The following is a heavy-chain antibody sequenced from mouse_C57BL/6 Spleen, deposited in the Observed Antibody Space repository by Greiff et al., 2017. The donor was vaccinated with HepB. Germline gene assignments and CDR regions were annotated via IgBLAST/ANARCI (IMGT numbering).Heavy chain of an antibody. V-gene: IGHV1-52*01. CDR3: ARVPYDYDEDWFAY. Sequence: QVQLQQPGAELVRPGSSVKLSCKASGYTFTSYWMHWVKQRPIQGLEWIGNIDPSDSETHYNQKFKDKATLTVDKSSSTAYMQLSSLTSEDSAVYYCARVPYDYDEDWFAYWGQGTLVTVSA. CDR1: GYTFTSYW. CDR2: IDPSDSET. J-gene: IGHJ3*01. D-gene: IGHD2-4*01.